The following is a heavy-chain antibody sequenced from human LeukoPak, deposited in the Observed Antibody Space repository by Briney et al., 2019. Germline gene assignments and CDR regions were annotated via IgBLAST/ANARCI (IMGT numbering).Heavy chain of an antibody. Sequence: GGSLRLSCAASGFTFSSYGMHWVRQAPGKGLEWVAVSWYDGSSKYYADSVKGRFTISRDNSKNTLYLQMNSLRADDTAVYYCARGRSGSHHFDSWGQGTLVTVPS. D-gene: IGHD3-10*01. J-gene: IGHJ4*02. CDR2: SWYDGSSK. CDR1: GFTFSSYG. V-gene: IGHV3-33*01. CDR3: ARGRSGSHHFDS.